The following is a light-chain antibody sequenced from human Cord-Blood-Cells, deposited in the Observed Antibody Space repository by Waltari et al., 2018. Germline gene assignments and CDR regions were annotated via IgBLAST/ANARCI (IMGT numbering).Light chain of an antibody. CDR3: QQYGSSPYT. CDR2: GAS. CDR1: QSVSSSY. J-gene: IGKJ2*01. Sequence: EIVLTQSPVTLSLSTGERATLSCRASQSVSSSYLAWYQQKPGQAPRLLIYGASSRATGIPDRFSGSGSGTDFTLTISRLEPEDFAVYYCQQYGSSPYTFGQGTKLEIK. V-gene: IGKV3-20*01.